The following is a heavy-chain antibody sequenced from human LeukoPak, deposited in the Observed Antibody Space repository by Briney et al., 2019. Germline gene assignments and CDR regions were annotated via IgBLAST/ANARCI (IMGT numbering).Heavy chain of an antibody. V-gene: IGHV3-30*18. CDR1: GFTVTSNH. CDR2: ISYDGSNK. Sequence: GGSLRLSCAASGFTVTSNHMSWVRRAPGKGLEWVAVISYDGSNKYYADSVKGRFTISRDNSKNTLYLQMNSLRAEDTAVYYCAKEWGSSGSYYSIFDYWGQGTLVTVSS. D-gene: IGHD1-26*01. J-gene: IGHJ4*02. CDR3: AKEWGSSGSYYSIFDY.